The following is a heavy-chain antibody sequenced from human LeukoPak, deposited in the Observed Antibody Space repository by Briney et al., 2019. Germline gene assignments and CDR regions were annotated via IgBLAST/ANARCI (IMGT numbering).Heavy chain of an antibody. V-gene: IGHV3-66*01. Sequence: GGSLRLSCAASGFTVSSNYMSRVRQAPGKGLEWVSVIYSGGSTYYADSVKGRFTISRDTSKNTLYLQMNSLRAEDTAVYYCASELLTFGGAVDYWGQGTLVTVSS. CDR1: GFTVSSNY. J-gene: IGHJ4*02. CDR2: IYSGGST. CDR3: ASELLTFGGAVDY. D-gene: IGHD3-16*01.